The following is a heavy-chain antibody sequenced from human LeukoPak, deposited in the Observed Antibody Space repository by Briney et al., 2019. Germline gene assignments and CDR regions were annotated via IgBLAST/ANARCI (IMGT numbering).Heavy chain of an antibody. CDR1: KFILKNDW. J-gene: IGHJ6*02. Sequence: GGSLRLSCAASKFILKNDWMTWVRQAPGKGLEWVATIKSDGSESYYVDSVKGRFTVSRDNARSSLVLQMNSLRAEDTAVYHCARGHYGMDVWGQGTTVTVPS. V-gene: IGHV3-7*01. CDR3: ARGHYGMDV. CDR2: IKSDGSES.